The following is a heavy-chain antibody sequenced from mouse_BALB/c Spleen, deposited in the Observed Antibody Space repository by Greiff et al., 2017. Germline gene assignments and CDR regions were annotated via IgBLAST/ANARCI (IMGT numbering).Heavy chain of an antibody. Sequence: EVQVVESGGGLVQPGGSLKLSCAASGFTFSSYGMSWVRQTPDKRLELVATINSNGGSTYYPDSVKGRFTISRDNAKNTLYLQMSSLKSEDTAMYYCARGLRGATAAYWYFDVWGAGTTVTVSS. CDR2: INSNGGST. J-gene: IGHJ1*01. CDR1: GFTFSSYG. V-gene: IGHV5-6-3*01. D-gene: IGHD1-1*01. CDR3: ARGLRGATAAYWYFDV.